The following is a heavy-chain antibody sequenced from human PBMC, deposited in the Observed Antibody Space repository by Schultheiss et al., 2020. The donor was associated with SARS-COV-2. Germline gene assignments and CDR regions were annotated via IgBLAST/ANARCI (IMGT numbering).Heavy chain of an antibody. CDR2: ISAYNGNT. CDR3: ARRVVVVPAAKVMGWFDP. Sequence: GESLKISCKASGYTFTSYGISWVRQAPGQGLEWMGWISAYNGNTNYAQKLQGRVTMTTDTSTSTAYMELRSLRSDDTAVYYCARRVVVVPAAKVMGWFDPWGQGTLVTVSS. D-gene: IGHD2-2*01. J-gene: IGHJ5*02. V-gene: IGHV1-18*01. CDR1: GYTFTSYG.